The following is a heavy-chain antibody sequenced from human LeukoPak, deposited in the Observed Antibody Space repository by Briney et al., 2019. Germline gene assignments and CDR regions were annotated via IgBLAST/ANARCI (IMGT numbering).Heavy chain of an antibody. D-gene: IGHD6-13*01. CDR3: ARDHSSSWYGYTTNWFDP. CDR2: IYYSGST. V-gene: IGHV4-59*12. J-gene: IGHJ5*02. CDR1: GGSISSYY. Sequence: SETLSLTCTVSGGSISSYYWSWIRQPPGKGLEWIGYIYYSGSTNYNPSLKSRVTLSVDTSKNQFSLKLSSVTAADTAVYYCARDHSSSWYGYTTNWFDPWGQGTLVTVSS.